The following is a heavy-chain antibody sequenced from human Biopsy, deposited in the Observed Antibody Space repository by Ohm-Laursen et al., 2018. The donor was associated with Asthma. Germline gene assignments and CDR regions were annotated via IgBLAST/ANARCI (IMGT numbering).Heavy chain of an antibody. J-gene: IGHJ6*02. D-gene: IGHD3-10*01. CDR2: ISVYNGNT. V-gene: IGHV1-18*01. Sequence: ASAKVSCKTSGYTFNSAGITWVRQAPGQGLEWMGWISVYNGNTKVAQKLQDRVTMITDTSTSTAYMELGSLRSDDTAVYFCARAVDYSHYYGIDVWGQGTTVTVS. CDR1: GYTFNSAG. CDR3: ARAVDYSHYYGIDV.